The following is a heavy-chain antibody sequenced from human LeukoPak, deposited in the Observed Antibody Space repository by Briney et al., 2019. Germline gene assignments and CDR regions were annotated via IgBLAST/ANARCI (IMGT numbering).Heavy chain of an antibody. D-gene: IGHD3-16*02. CDR3: ARVIGGDSFDP. CDR1: VFTFSSCA. Sequence: GRSLRLSCAASVFTFSSCAMHWVRQAPGKGLEWVAVISYDGGNKYYADSVKGRFTISRDNSENTLYLQMNSLRAEDTAVYYCARVIGGDSFDPWAREPWSPSPQ. V-gene: IGHV3-30*14. CDR2: ISYDGGNK. J-gene: IGHJ5*02.